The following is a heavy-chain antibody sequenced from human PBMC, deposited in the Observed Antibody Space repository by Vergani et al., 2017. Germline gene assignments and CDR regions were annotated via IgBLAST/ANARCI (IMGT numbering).Heavy chain of an antibody. CDR1: GGSISSSNW. J-gene: IGHJ4*02. Sequence: QVQLQQWGAGLVKPSGTLSLTCAVSGGSISSSNWWSWVRQPPGKGLEWIGEIYHSGSTNYNPSLKSRVTISVDKSRNQFSLKLSSVTAADTAVYYCARFQGYCSGGSCYSFDYWGQGTLVTVSS. V-gene: IGHV4-4*02. CDR3: ARFQGYCSGGSCYSFDY. D-gene: IGHD2-15*01. CDR2: IYHSGST.